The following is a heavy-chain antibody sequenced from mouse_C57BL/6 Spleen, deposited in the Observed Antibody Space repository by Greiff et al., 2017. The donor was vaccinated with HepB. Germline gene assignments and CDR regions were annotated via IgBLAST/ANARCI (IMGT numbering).Heavy chain of an antibody. CDR1: GYAFSSSW. J-gene: IGHJ2*01. CDR2: IYPGDGDT. V-gene: IGHV1-82*01. CDR3: ARDYYGSTLDY. Sequence: VQLQQSGPELVKPGASVKISCKASGYAFSSSWMNWVKQRPGKGLEWIGRIYPGDGDTNYNGKFKGKATLTADKSSSTAYMQLSSLTSEDSAVYFWARDYYGSTLDYWGQGTTLTVSS. D-gene: IGHD1-1*01.